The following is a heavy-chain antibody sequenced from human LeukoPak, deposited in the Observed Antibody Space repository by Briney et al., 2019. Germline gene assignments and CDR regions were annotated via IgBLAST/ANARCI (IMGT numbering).Heavy chain of an antibody. V-gene: IGHV3-30*18. D-gene: IGHD3-3*01. CDR2: ISYDGSNK. CDR3: AKDLIFGVGCLDY. CDR1: GFTFSSYG. J-gene: IGHJ4*02. Sequence: GGSLRLSCAASGFTFSSYGMHWVRQAPGKGLEWVAVISYDGSNKYYADSVKGRFTISRDNSKNTLYLQMNSLRAEGTAVYYCAKDLIFGVGCLDYWGQGTLVTVSS.